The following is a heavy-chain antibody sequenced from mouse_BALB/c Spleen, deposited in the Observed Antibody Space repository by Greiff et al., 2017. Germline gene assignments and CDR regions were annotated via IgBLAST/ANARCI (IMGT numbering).Heavy chain of an antibody. V-gene: IGHV1-7*01. CDR1: GYTFTSYW. Sequence: QVQLQQSGAELAKPGASVKMSCKASGYTFTSYWMHWVKQRPGQGLEWIGYINPSTGYTEYNQKFKDKATLTADKSSSTAYMQLSSLTSEDSAVYYCAPSNWDYWYFDVWGAGTTVTVSS. J-gene: IGHJ1*01. CDR2: INPSTGYT. CDR3: APSNWDYWYFDV. D-gene: IGHD4-1*01.